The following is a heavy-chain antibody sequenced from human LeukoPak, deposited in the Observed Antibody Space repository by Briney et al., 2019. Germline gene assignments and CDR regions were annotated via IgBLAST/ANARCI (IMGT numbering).Heavy chain of an antibody. V-gene: IGHV3-66*01. Sequence: GGSRRLSCAASGFTVSSNYMSWVRQAPGKGLEWVAVIYSGGSTYYADSVKGRFTISRDNSRNTLYLQMNSLRAEDTAVYYCARGGTRSPRPAPSDYLDYWGQGTLVTVSS. J-gene: IGHJ4*02. CDR3: ARGGTRSPRPAPSDYLDY. CDR2: IYSGGST. D-gene: IGHD6-6*01. CDR1: GFTVSSNY.